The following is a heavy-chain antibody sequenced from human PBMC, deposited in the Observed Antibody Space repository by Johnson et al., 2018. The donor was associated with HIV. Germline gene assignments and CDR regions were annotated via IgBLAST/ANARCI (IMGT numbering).Heavy chain of an antibody. CDR2: INWNGGST. Sequence: VQLVESGGGLVQPGRSLRLSCAASGFTFSSYTMYWVRQAPGKGLEWVSGINWNGGSTGYADSMKGRLTISRDNAKNSLYLQMNSLRAEDTALYYCARDRQAVRGTFDIWGQGTMVTVSS. CDR1: GFTFSSYT. V-gene: IGHV3-20*04. D-gene: IGHD6-19*01. CDR3: ARDRQAVRGTFDI. J-gene: IGHJ3*02.